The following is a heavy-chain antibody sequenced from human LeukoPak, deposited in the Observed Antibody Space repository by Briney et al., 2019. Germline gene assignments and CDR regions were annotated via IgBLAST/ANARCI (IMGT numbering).Heavy chain of an antibody. CDR2: ISYDGSNK. Sequence: GGSLRLSCAASGLTFSSYTMQWVRQAPGKGLEWVAVISYDGSNKYYADSVKGRFTISRDNSKNTLYLQMNSLRAEGTAVYYCARGLHYYYYGMDVWGQGTTVTVSS. J-gene: IGHJ6*02. CDR3: ARGLHYYYYGMDV. V-gene: IGHV3-30-3*01. CDR1: GLTFSSYT. D-gene: IGHD3-10*01.